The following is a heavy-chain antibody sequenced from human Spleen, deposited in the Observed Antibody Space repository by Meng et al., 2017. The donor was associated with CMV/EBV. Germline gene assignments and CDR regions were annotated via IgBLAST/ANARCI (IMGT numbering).Heavy chain of an antibody. V-gene: IGHV1-69*10. D-gene: IGHD2-2*01. CDR2: IIPILGIA. J-gene: IGHJ6*02. Sequence: SVKVSCKASTYTFTGYYMHWVRQAPGQGLEWMGGIIPILGIANYAQKFQGRVTITADKSTSTAYMELSSLRSEDTAVYYCARGRCSSTSCYAYGMDVWGQGTTVTVSS. CDR3: ARGRCSSTSCYAYGMDV. CDR1: TYTFTGYY.